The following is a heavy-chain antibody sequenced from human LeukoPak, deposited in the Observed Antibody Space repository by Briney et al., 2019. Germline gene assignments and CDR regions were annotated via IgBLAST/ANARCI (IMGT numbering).Heavy chain of an antibody. Sequence: SETLSLTCTVSGGSTSSYYWSWIRQPAGKGLEWIGRIYTSGSTNYNPSLKSRVTISVDTSKNQFSLKLSSVTAADTAVYYCARDDCSGGSCYSHWGQGTLVTVSS. D-gene: IGHD2-15*01. CDR2: IYTSGST. V-gene: IGHV4-4*07. CDR1: GGSTSSYY. CDR3: ARDDCSGGSCYSH. J-gene: IGHJ4*02.